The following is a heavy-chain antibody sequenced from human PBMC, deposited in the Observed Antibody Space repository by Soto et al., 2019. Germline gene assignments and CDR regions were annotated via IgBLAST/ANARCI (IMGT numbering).Heavy chain of an antibody. Sequence: GGSLRLSCAASGFTFSSYSMSWVRQAPGKGLEWVSAISGSGGSTYYADSVKGRSTISRDNSKNTLYLQMNSLRAEDTAVYYCANQWLVQGENWGQGTLVTVSS. CDR1: GFTFSSYS. V-gene: IGHV3-23*01. J-gene: IGHJ4*02. CDR3: ANQWLVQGEN. D-gene: IGHD6-19*01. CDR2: ISGSGGST.